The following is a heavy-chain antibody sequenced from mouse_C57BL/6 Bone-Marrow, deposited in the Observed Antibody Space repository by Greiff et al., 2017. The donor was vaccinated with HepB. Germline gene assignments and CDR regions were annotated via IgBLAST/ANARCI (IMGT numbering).Heavy chain of an antibody. J-gene: IGHJ2*01. D-gene: IGHD1-1*01. Sequence: QVQLQQPGAELVKPGASVKLSCKASGYTFTSYWMHWVKQRPGQGLEWIGMIHPNSGSTNYNEKFKSKATLTVDKSSSTAYMQLSSLTSEDSAVYYCARGRVFITTVVAEDYWGQGTTLTVSS. V-gene: IGHV1-64*01. CDR2: IHPNSGST. CDR3: ARGRVFITTVVAEDY. CDR1: GYTFTSYW.